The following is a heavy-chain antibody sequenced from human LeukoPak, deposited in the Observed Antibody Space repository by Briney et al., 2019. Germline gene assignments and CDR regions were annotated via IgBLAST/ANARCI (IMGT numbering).Heavy chain of an antibody. Sequence: GGSLRLSCVASGFTFSNFWMSWVRQAPGKGLEWVANIKVDGSEKYYADSVKGRFTISRDNAENSLYLQMNSLRAEDTAVYYCAKVSRGYYYDSSGFFDYWGQGTLVTVSS. CDR2: IKVDGSEK. D-gene: IGHD3-22*01. V-gene: IGHV3-7*03. J-gene: IGHJ4*02. CDR1: GFTFSNFW. CDR3: AKVSRGYYYDSSGFFDY.